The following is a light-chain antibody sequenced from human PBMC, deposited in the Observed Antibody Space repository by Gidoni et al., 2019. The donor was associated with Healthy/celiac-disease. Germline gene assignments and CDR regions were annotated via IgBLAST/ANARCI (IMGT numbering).Light chain of an antibody. Sequence: QSALTQPASVAGSPGQPTTISCTGTSSYVGGYNYVSWYQQHPGKAPKLMIYDVSNRPSAVSNRFSGSKSGNTASLTISGLQAEDEADYYCSSYTSSSTLPWVFGGGTKLTVL. J-gene: IGLJ3*02. CDR2: DVS. V-gene: IGLV2-14*01. CDR3: SSYTSSSTLPWV. CDR1: SSYVGGYNY.